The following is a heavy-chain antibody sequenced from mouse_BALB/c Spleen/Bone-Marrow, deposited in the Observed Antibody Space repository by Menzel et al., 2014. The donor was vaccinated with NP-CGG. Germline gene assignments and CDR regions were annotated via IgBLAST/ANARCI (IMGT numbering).Heavy chain of an antibody. CDR3: ATSYYYAGSRGNS. D-gene: IGHD1-1*01. CDR2: INPSNGGA. V-gene: IGHV1S81*02. CDR1: GYTFTSYW. Sequence: VQLQQSGAELVKPGASVKLSCEASGYTFTSYWMHWVKLRPGQGFEWIGEINPSNGGANYNERFKRKATLTVDKSSSTAYMQLSSLTSEDSAVYYCATSYYYAGSRGNSWGQGTTLTVSS. J-gene: IGHJ2*01.